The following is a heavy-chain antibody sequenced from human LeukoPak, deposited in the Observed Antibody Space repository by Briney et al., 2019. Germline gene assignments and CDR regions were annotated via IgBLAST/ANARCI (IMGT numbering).Heavy chain of an antibody. CDR2: IKTDGSEK. D-gene: IGHD3-22*01. Sequence: GGSLRLSCEGSGFTFSNYWMGWVRQAPGKGLQWVANIKTDGSEKYYVDSVKGRFTISRDNAKNSLYLQMNSLRAEDTAVYYCAKPPPRQHDSSGYYPDYWGQGTLVTVSS. CDR1: GFTFSNYW. J-gene: IGHJ4*02. CDR3: AKPPPRQHDSSGYYPDY. V-gene: IGHV3-7*03.